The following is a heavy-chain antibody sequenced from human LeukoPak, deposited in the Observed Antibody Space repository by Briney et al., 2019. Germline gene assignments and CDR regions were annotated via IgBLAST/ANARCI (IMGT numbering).Heavy chain of an antibody. V-gene: IGHV4-4*07. J-gene: IGHJ4*02. D-gene: IGHD6-19*01. Sequence: SETLSLTCTVSGGSISSYYWSWIRQPAGKGLEWIGRIYTSGSTNYNPSLKGRVTMSVDTSKNQFSLKLSSVTAADTAVYYCARDLSGIAVAGSFDYWGQGTLVTVSS. CDR2: IYTSGST. CDR3: ARDLSGIAVAGSFDY. CDR1: GGSISSYY.